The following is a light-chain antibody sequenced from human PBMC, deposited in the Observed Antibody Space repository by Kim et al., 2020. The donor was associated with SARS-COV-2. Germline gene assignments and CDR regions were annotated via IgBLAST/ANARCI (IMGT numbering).Light chain of an antibody. V-gene: IGLV3-9*01. J-gene: IGLJ2*01. CDR1: DIGNEP. Sequence: VARGQTARMTCEGNDIGNEPVRWYQHKPRPAPMLVIYRASNRPSGIPERFSGSNSQNTATLTISRAQAGDEADYYCQVWDSSNAWVFGGGTQLTVL. CDR2: RAS. CDR3: QVWDSSNAWV.